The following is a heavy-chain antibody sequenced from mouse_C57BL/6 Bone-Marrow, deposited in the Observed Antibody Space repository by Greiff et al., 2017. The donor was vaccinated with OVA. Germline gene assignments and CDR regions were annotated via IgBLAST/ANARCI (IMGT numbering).Heavy chain of an antibody. CDR3: ANDYLDY. J-gene: IGHJ2*01. V-gene: IGHV1-59*01. D-gene: IGHD2-4*01. CDR2: IDPSDSYT. Sequence: VKLQQPGAELVRPGTSVKLSCKASGYTFTSYWMHWVKQRPGQGLEWIGVIDPSDSYTNYNQKFKGKATLTVDTSSSTAYMQLSSLTSEDSVVYYCANDYLDYWGQGTTLTVSS. CDR1: GYTFTSYW.